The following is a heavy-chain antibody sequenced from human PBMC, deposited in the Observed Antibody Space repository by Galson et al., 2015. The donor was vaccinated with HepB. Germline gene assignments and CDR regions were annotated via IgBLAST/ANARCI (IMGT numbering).Heavy chain of an antibody. J-gene: IGHJ6*02. CDR3: ARGSGSASYYYYYYGMDV. CDR2: IIPILGIA. CDR1: GGTFSSCA. V-gene: IGHV1-69*04. D-gene: IGHD3-10*01. Sequence: SVKVSCKASGGTFSSCAISWVRQAPGQGLEWMGRIIPILGIANYAQKFQGRVTITADKSTSTAYMELSSLRSEDTAVYYCARGSGSASYYYYYYGMDVWGQGTTVTVSS.